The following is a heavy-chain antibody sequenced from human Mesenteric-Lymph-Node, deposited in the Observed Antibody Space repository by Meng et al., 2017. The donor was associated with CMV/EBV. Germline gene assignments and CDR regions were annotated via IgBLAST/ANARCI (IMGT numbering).Heavy chain of an antibody. V-gene: IGHV3-23*03. CDR1: GLTFTNYA. D-gene: IGHD3-10*01. CDR3: ARDAGSGNTPFRYFDL. CDR2: INSGGGII. J-gene: IGHJ2*01. Sequence: SGLTFTNYAMNWVRQGPGKGLEWVSMINSGGGIIYYADSVRGRFTISRDNSGNTLYLQMNSLRAEDTAIYYCARDAGSGNTPFRYFDLWGRGTLVTVSS.